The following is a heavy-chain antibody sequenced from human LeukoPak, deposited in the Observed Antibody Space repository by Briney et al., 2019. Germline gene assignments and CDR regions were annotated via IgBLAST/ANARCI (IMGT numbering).Heavy chain of an antibody. CDR1: GFTFSNYW. D-gene: IGHD1-26*01. CDR2: IYYDGSST. V-gene: IGHV3-74*01. J-gene: IGHJ3*02. CDR3: ARVRGGSGSSYAADAFDI. Sequence: GGSLRLSCAASGFTFSNYWMHWVRQAPGKGLVWVSRIYYDGSSTSYADSVKGRFTISRDNAKSTLYLQMNSLRAEDTAVYYCARVRGGSGSSYAADAFDIWGQGTMVTVSS.